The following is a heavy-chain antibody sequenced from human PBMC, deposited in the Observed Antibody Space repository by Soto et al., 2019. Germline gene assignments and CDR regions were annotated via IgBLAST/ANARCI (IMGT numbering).Heavy chain of an antibody. CDR1: GYTFTSYY. D-gene: IGHD2-2*01. J-gene: IGHJ5*02. V-gene: IGHV1-46*01. CDR3: ARDLCSTTHCNWFDP. Sequence: GASVKVSCKASGYTFTSYYMHWVRQAPGQGLEWMGIINPSGGSTSYAQKFQGRVTMTRDTSTSTVYMELSSLRSEDTAVYYCARDLCSTTHCNWFDPWGQGTLVTVSS. CDR2: INPSGGST.